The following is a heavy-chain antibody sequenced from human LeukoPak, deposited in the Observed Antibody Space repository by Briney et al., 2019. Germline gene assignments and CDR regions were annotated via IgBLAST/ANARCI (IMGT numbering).Heavy chain of an antibody. D-gene: IGHD3-10*01. CDR3: ARVPVLLWFGEYQLMDV. Sequence: ASVKVSCKVSGYTLTELTMHWVRQAPGKGLEWMGGFDPEDGETIYAQKFQGRVTMTTDTSTSTAYMELRSLRSDDTAVYYCARVPVLLWFGEYQLMDVWGQGTTVTVSS. CDR1: GYTLTELT. CDR2: FDPEDGET. J-gene: IGHJ6*02. V-gene: IGHV1-24*01.